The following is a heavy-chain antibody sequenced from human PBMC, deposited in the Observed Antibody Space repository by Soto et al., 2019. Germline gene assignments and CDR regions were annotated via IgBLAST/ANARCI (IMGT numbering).Heavy chain of an antibody. Sequence: ASVKVSCKASGYTFTRYGISWGRQAPGQGLEWVGWISTYNANTNYAQKLQGRVTMTTDTSTSTAYLELRSLRSDDTAVYYCAREIQYSNAWGLDYWVQGILVTGSS. D-gene: IGHD6-19*01. V-gene: IGHV1-18*01. CDR3: AREIQYSNAWGLDY. CDR1: GYTFTRYG. CDR2: ISTYNANT. J-gene: IGHJ4*02.